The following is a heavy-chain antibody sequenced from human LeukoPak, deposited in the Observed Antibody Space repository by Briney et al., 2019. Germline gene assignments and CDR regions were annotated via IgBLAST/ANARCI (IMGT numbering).Heavy chain of an antibody. CDR3: ARGGPYQELDY. V-gene: IGHV4-34*01. D-gene: IGHD2-2*01. Sequence: SETLSLTCAVYGGSFSGYYWSWIRQPPGKGLEWIGEINHSGSTSYNPSLKSRVTISVDTSKNQFSLKLSSVTAADTAVYYCARGGPYQELDYWGQGTLVTVPS. CDR2: INHSGST. J-gene: IGHJ4*02. CDR1: GGSFSGYY.